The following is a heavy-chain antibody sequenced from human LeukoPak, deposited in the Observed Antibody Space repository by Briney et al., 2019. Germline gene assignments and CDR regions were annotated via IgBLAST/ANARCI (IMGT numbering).Heavy chain of an antibody. J-gene: IGHJ6*02. Sequence: GESLKISCKGSGYSFTSYWIGWVRQMPGKGLEWMGIIYPGGSDTRYSPSFQGQVTISADKSISTAYLQWSSLKASDTAMYYCARATNRYYYYYGMDVWGQGTTVTVSS. CDR2: IYPGGSDT. V-gene: IGHV5-51*01. CDR3: ARATNRYYYYYGMDV. CDR1: GYSFTSYW. D-gene: IGHD1-14*01.